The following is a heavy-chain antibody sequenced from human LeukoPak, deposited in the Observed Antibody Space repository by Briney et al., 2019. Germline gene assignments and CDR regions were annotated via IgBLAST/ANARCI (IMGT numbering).Heavy chain of an antibody. CDR1: GGSFSGYY. CDR2: INHSGST. D-gene: IGHD3-22*01. Sequence: PSETLSLTCAVYGGSFSGYYWSWIRQPPGKGLEWIGEINHSGSTNYNPSLKSRVTISVDTSKNQFSLKLSSVTAADTAVYYCARGRSHDSSSYYYDEFDYWGQGTLVTVSS. J-gene: IGHJ4*02. CDR3: ARGRSHDSSSYYYDEFDY. V-gene: IGHV4-34*01.